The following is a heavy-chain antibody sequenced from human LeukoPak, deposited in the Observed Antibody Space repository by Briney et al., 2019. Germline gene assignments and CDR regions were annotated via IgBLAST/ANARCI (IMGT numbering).Heavy chain of an antibody. CDR3: ARGGWYPESFQH. V-gene: IGHV4-61*05. Sequence: SETLSLTCTVSGGSISSSSYYWGWIRQPPGKGLEWIGYIYYSGSTNYNPSLKSRVTISVDTSKNQFSLKLSPVTAADTAVYYCARGGWYPESFQHWGQGALVTVSS. CDR2: IYYSGST. CDR1: GGSISSSSYY. D-gene: IGHD6-19*01. J-gene: IGHJ1*01.